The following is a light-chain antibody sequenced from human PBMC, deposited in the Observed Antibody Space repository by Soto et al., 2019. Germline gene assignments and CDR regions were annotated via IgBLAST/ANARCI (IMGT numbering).Light chain of an antibody. J-gene: IGKJ4*01. CDR1: QSVSSY. V-gene: IGKV3-11*01. Sequence: EIVLTQSPATLSLSPGERATLSCRASQSVSSYLAWYQQKPGQAPRLLIYDASTRATGIPARFSGSGSGTDFTLTSSSLEPEDFEVYYCQQSSNWLFGGGTKVEIK. CDR3: QQSSNWL. CDR2: DAS.